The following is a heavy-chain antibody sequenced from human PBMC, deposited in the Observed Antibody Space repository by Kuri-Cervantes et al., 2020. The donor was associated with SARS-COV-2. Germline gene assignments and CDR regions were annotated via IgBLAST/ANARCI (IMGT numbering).Heavy chain of an antibody. CDR1: GFTFSSYA. V-gene: IGHV3-30-3*01. CDR2: ISYDGSNK. Sequence: GESLKISCAASGFTFSSYAMHWVRQAPGKGLEWVAVISYDGSNKYYADSVKGRFTISRDNSKNTLYLQMNSLRAEDTAVYYCARGDGAYSSSSPFDYWGQGTLVTVSS. J-gene: IGHJ4*02. D-gene: IGHD6-6*01. CDR3: ARGDGAYSSSSPFDY.